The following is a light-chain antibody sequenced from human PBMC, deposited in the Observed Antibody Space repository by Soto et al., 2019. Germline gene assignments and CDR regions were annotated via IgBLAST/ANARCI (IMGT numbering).Light chain of an antibody. CDR3: SSYTSSSTYV. Sequence: QSALTQPASVSGSPGQSITISCTGTSSDVGSYNYVSWYQQHPGRAPQLMIYEVSNRPSGLSDRFSGSKSGNTASLNISGLQAEDEADYYCSSYTSSSTYVFGTGTKLTVL. V-gene: IGLV2-14*01. J-gene: IGLJ1*01. CDR1: SSDVGSYNY. CDR2: EVS.